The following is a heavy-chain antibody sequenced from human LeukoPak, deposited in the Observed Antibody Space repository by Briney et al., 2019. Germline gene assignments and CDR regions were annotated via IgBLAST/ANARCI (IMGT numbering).Heavy chain of an antibody. CDR2: ISTYTRNT. CDR3: ARLYSSGYYY. J-gene: IGHJ4*02. V-gene: IGHV1-18*04. CDR1: GYTFTSYT. Sequence: ASVKVSCKASGYTFTSYTISWVRQAPGQALEWMGWISTYTRNTNYAQNLQGRVTMTTDTSTTTAYMELRNLRSDDTAVYYCARLYSSGYYYWGQGTLVTVSS. D-gene: IGHD3-22*01.